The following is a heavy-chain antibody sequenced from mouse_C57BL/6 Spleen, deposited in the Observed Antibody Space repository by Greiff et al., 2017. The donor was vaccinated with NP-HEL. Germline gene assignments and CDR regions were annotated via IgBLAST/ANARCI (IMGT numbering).Heavy chain of an antibody. Sequence: QVQLKQPGAELVMPGASVKLSCKASGYTFTSYWMHWVKQRPGQGLEWIGEIDPSDSYTNYNQKFKGKSTLTVDKSSSTAYMQLSSLTSEDSAVYYCARTQGRGYAMDYWGQGTSVTVSS. J-gene: IGHJ4*01. CDR2: IDPSDSYT. CDR1: GYTFTSYW. CDR3: ARTQGRGYAMDY. V-gene: IGHV1-69*01.